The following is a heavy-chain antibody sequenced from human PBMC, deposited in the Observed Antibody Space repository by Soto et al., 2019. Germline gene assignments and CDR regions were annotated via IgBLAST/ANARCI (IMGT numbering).Heavy chain of an antibody. D-gene: IGHD6-19*01. CDR3: ARERAVAVESGVYYYYGMDV. Sequence: PSETLSLTCAVSGGSISSSNWWSWVRQPPGKGLEWIGEIYHSGSTNYNPSLKSRVTISVDKSKNQFSLKLSSVTAADTAVYYCARERAVAVESGVYYYYGMDVWGQGTTVTVSS. CDR1: GGSISSSNW. V-gene: IGHV4-4*02. J-gene: IGHJ6*02. CDR2: IYHSGST.